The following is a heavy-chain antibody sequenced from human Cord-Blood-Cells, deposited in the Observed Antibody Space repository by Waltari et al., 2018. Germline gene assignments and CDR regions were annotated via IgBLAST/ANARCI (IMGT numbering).Heavy chain of an antibody. J-gene: IGHJ4*02. CDR2: ISYDGSNK. CDR1: GFTFSSYG. CDR3: AKDEGSSSWYFDY. D-gene: IGHD6-13*01. Sequence: QVQLVESGGGVVQPGRSLRLSCAASGFTFSSYGMHWVRPAPGKGLEWVAVISYDGSNKYYADSVKGRFTISRDNSKNTLYLQMNSLRAEDTAVYYCAKDEGSSSWYFDYWGQGTLVTVSS. V-gene: IGHV3-30*18.